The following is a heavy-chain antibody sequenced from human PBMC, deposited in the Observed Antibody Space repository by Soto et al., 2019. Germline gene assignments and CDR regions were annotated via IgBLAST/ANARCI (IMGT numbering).Heavy chain of an antibody. J-gene: IGHJ3*02. CDR3: ARRSPSWAFDI. CDR2: ISGSGSST. V-gene: IGHV3-23*01. CDR1: GFTFSNYA. D-gene: IGHD2-15*01. Sequence: EVQLLESGGGLVQPGGSLRLSCAASGFTFSNYAMNWVRQAPGKGLEWVSGISGSGSSTYYADSVKGRFSISRDHSKNTLYLQMSSMRADDTAVYYCARRSPSWAFDIWGQGTMVTVSS.